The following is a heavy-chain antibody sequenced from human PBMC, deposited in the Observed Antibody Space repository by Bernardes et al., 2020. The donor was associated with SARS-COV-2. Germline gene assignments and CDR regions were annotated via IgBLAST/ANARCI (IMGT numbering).Heavy chain of an antibody. V-gene: IGHV3-30*04. J-gene: IGHJ4*02. D-gene: IGHD5-12*01. CDR3: ARDRGLGGYEGFDY. CDR2: ISFDGSNK. CDR1: GFMFNIYA. Sequence: GGSLRLSCAASGFMFNIYAVHWVRQAPGKGLEWVAVISFDGSNKYYADSVKGRFTVSRDNSKNTLNLQMNSLRAEDTAVYYCARDRGLGGYEGFDYWGQGTLVTVPS.